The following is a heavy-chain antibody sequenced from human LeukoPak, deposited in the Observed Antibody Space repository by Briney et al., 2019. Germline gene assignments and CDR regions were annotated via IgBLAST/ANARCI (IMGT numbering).Heavy chain of an antibody. D-gene: IGHD6-13*01. Sequence: SETLSLTCIVSGDSISRSSYYWGWIRQPPGKGLEWIGSIYYSGSTYYNSSLDSRVTISKDTSKNQVSLKMSSVTAADTALYFCARQIIAAAGHFDYWGQGILVTVSS. CDR1: GDSISRSSYY. J-gene: IGHJ4*02. V-gene: IGHV4-39*01. CDR3: ARQIIAAAGHFDY. CDR2: IYYSGST.